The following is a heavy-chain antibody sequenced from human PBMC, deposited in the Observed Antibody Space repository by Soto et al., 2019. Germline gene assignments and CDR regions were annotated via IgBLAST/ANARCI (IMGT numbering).Heavy chain of an antibody. V-gene: IGHV5-51*01. CDR3: ARLELTGLDN. CDR2: IYPGDSDT. J-gene: IGHJ4*02. Sequence: GKSLKISCKGSGYTFATHWIAWVRQMPGKGLEWMGIIYPGDSDTRYSPSFQGQVTISADKSFGTAYLQWSSLKASDTAIYFCARLELTGLDNWGQGTPVTVSS. D-gene: IGHD3-9*01. CDR1: GYTFATHW.